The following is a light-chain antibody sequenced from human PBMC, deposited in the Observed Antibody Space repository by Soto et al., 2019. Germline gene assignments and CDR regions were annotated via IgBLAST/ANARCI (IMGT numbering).Light chain of an antibody. J-gene: IGKJ2*01. CDR2: DAS. V-gene: IGKV1-5*01. Sequence: DIQMTQSPSTLSASVGDRVTITCRASQSISSWLAWYQQKPGKAPKRLIYDASSLESGVPSRFSGGGYGTEFTLTVSSLQPDDFATYYCQQYNSYSYTFGQGTQLEIK. CDR1: QSISSW. CDR3: QQYNSYSYT.